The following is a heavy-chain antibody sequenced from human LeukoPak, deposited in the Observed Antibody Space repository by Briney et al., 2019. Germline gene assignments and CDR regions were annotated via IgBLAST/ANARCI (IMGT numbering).Heavy chain of an antibody. CDR2: ISAYNGNT. Sequence: ASVKVSCKAYGYTFTNYGISWVRQAPGQGLEWMGWISAYNGNTNYAQKFQDRVTMTTDTSTNTAYMELRSLRSDDTAVYYCARGRRGYRYGLYPSNDYGMHVWGQGTTVTVSS. CDR3: ARGRRGYRYGLYPSNDYGMHV. V-gene: IGHV1-18*01. CDR1: GYTFTNYG. D-gene: IGHD5-18*01. J-gene: IGHJ6*02.